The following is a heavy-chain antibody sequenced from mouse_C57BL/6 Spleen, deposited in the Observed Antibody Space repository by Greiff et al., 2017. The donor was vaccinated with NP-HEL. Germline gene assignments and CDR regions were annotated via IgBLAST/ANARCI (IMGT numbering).Heavy chain of an antibody. V-gene: IGHV1-59*01. J-gene: IGHJ1*03. CDR3: ANYYGSSPDV. Sequence: QVQLKQPGAELVRPGTSVKLSCKASGYTFTSYWMHWVKQRPGQGLEWIGVIDPSDSYTNYNQKFKGKATLTVDTSSSTAYMQLSSLTSEDSAVYYCANYYGSSPDVWGTGTTVTVSS. D-gene: IGHD1-1*01. CDR1: GYTFTSYW. CDR2: IDPSDSYT.